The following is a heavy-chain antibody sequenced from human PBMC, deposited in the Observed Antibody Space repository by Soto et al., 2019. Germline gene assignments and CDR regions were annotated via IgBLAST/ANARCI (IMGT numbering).Heavy chain of an antibody. CDR1: GGSISSSSFH. Sequence: SETLSLTCTVSGGSISSSSFHWGWIRQPPGKGLEWIGSIYYSGSTYCSPSLKSRVTISVDTSKNQFSLKLSSVTAADTAVYYCARRERAAGTDWWFDPWGQGTLVTSPQ. CDR3: ARRERAAGTDWWFDP. J-gene: IGHJ5*02. V-gene: IGHV4-39*01. CDR2: IYYSGST. D-gene: IGHD6-13*01.